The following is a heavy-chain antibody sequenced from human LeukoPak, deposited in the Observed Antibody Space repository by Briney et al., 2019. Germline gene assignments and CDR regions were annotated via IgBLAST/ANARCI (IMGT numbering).Heavy chain of an antibody. V-gene: IGHV3-48*01. CDR3: ARAPQGSTPDY. CDR1: GFTFRTYS. J-gene: IGHJ4*02. CDR2: ITPTGNTF. Sequence: PGGSLRLSCEGSGFTFRTYSLTWVRQVPGKGLEWISYITPTGNTFYYADSVKGRFTISRDNAKNSLFLEMSSLRVEDTAVYYCARAPQGSTPDYWGQGTLVSVSS.